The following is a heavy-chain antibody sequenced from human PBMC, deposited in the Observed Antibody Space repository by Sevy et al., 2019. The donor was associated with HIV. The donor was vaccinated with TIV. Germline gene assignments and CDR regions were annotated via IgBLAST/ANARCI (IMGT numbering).Heavy chain of an antibody. Sequence: GGSLRLSCAASGFTFISYVMSWVRQAPGKGLEWVSSISASGGSTYYADSVKGRFSISRDNSKNTVDLQMNSLRAEDTAVYYCAKEAAMGYVWGQGTTVTVSS. V-gene: IGHV3-23*01. J-gene: IGHJ6*02. D-gene: IGHD5-18*01. CDR3: AKEAAMGYV. CDR1: GFTFISYV. CDR2: ISASGGST.